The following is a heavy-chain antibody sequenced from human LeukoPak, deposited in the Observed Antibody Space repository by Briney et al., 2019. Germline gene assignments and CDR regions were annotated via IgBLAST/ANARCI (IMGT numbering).Heavy chain of an antibody. CDR1: GGTFSSYA. Sequence: SVKVSCKASGGTFSSYAISWVRQAPGQGLEWMGGIIPTFGTANYAQKFQGRVTITTDESTSTAYMELSSLRSEDTAVYYCARDREATYDSSGYYDYWGQGTLVTVSS. V-gene: IGHV1-69*05. CDR3: ARDREATYDSSGYYDY. CDR2: IIPTFGTA. D-gene: IGHD3-22*01. J-gene: IGHJ4*02.